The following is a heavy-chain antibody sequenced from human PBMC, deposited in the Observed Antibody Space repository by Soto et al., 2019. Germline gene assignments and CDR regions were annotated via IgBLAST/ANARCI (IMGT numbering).Heavy chain of an antibody. CDR3: VKGVGDYHESDGYYSEWFDS. D-gene: IGHD3-22*01. CDR2: ISSNGFNT. Sequence: RRLSCSASGFRFNSYAIHWVRQAPGKGLQYASVISSNGFNTYYADSVKGRFTISRDNSMNMIYLQMSSLRPDDTAVYYCVKGVGDYHESDGYYSEWFDSWGRRTLVTVSS. J-gene: IGHJ5*01. V-gene: IGHV3-64D*06. CDR1: GFRFNSYA.